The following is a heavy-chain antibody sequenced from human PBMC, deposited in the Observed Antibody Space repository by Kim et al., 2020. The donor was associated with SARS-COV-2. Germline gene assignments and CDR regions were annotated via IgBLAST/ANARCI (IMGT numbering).Heavy chain of an antibody. D-gene: IGHD5-18*01. Sequence: GGSLRLSCAASGFTFSDYYMSWIRQAPGKGLEWVSYITSSSSYTNYADSVKGRFTISRDNAKHSLYLQMNSLRAEDTAVYYCARDHAISTDGYSYGYRYWGQGTLVTVSS. CDR1: GFTFSDYY. J-gene: IGHJ4*02. V-gene: IGHV3-11*05. CDR2: ITSSSSYT. CDR3: ARDHAISTDGYSYGYRY.